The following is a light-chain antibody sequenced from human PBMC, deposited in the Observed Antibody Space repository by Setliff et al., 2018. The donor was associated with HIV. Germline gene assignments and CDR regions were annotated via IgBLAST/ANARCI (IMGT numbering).Light chain of an antibody. J-gene: IGLJ1*01. Sequence: QSVLTQPPSVSGAPGQRVTISCTGSSSNIGAGYDVHWYQQLPGTAPKVLIYGNNNRPSGVPDRFSGSKSGPSASLAITGLQAEDEADYYCQSYDSSLSGYVFGTGTKVTVL. CDR1: SSNIGAGYD. V-gene: IGLV1-40*01. CDR2: GNN. CDR3: QSYDSSLSGYV.